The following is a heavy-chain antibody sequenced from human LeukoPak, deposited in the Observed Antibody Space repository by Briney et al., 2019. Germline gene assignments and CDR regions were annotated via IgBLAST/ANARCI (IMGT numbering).Heavy chain of an antibody. V-gene: IGHV4-31*03. Sequence: SQALSLTCTVSGGSISSGGYYWSWIRQHPGKGLEWIGYLYYSGSTYYNPSLKSRVTISVDTSKNQFSLKLSSVTAADTAVYYCARLYYGSGSYHFDYWGQGTLVTVSS. CDR2: LYYSGST. J-gene: IGHJ4*02. CDR3: ARLYYGSGSYHFDY. CDR1: GGSISSGGYY. D-gene: IGHD3-10*01.